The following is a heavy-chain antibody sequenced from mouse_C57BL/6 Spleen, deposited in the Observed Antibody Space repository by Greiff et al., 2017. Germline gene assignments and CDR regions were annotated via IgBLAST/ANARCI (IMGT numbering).Heavy chain of an antibody. J-gene: IGHJ2*01. CDR1: GYAFTNYL. CDR2: INPGSGGT. D-gene: IGHD1-1*01. V-gene: IGHV1-54*01. CDR3: ARSRVVARDY. Sequence: VQLQESGAELVRPGTSVKVSCKASGYAFTNYLIEWVKQRPGQGLEWIGVINPGSGGTNYNEKFKGKATLTADKSSSTAYMQLSSLTSEDSAVYFCARSRVVARDYWGQGTTLTVSS.